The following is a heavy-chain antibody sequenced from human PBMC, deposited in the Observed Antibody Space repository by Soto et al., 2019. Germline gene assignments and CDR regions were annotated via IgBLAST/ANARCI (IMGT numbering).Heavy chain of an antibody. CDR2: ISSSSSTI. CDR1: GFTFSSYS. V-gene: IGHV3-48*01. CDR3: ARSPGYYYYMDV. Sequence: EVQLVESGGGLVQPGGSLRLSCAASGFTFSSYSMNWVRQAPGKGLEWVSYISSSSSTIYYADSVKGRFTISRDNAKNPLYLQMNSLRAEDTAVYYCARSPGYYYYMDVWGKGTTVTVSS. J-gene: IGHJ6*03.